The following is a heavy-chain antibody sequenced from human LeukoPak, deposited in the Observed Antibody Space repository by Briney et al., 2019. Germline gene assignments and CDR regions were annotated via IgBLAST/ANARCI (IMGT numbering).Heavy chain of an antibody. CDR2: IYYSGST. V-gene: IGHV4-61*08. CDR1: GGSISSGGYY. CDR3: ARGGDYKTFDY. Sequence: SETLSLTCTVSGGSISSGGYYWSWIRQHPGKGLEWIGYIYYSGSTNYNPSLKSRVTISVDTSKNQFSLKLSSVTAADTAVYYCARGGDYKTFDYWGQGTLVTVSS. J-gene: IGHJ4*02. D-gene: IGHD4-17*01.